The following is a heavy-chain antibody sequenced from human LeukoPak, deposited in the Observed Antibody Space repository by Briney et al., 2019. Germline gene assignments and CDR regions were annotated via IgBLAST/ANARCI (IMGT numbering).Heavy chain of an antibody. CDR1: GFIFSDYS. D-gene: IGHD2-15*01. Sequence: GGSLRLSCAASGFIFSDYSMNWVGQAPGKGLEWVSSISSDSGYIYYADSVRGRFTVSRDNAKSSLFLQMNSLRDDDTAVYYCARVHCSGRGCFQRYDGFHIWGQGTVVTVSS. V-gene: IGHV3-21*01. J-gene: IGHJ3*02. CDR2: ISSDSGYI. CDR3: ARVHCSGRGCFQRYDGFHI.